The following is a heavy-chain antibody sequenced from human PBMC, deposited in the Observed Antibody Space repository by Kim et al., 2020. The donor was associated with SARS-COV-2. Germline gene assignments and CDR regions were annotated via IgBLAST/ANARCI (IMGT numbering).Heavy chain of an antibody. J-gene: IGHJ6*02. D-gene: IGHD3-3*01. Sequence: GGSLRLSCAASGFTFSSYAMSWVRQAPGKGLEWVSAISGSGGSTYYADSVKGRFTISRDNSKNTLYLQMNSLRAEDTAVYYCAKDAVLEWLLGYYYGMDVWGQGTTVTVSS. CDR3: AKDAVLEWLLGYYYGMDV. CDR1: GFTFSSYA. V-gene: IGHV3-23*01. CDR2: ISGSGGST.